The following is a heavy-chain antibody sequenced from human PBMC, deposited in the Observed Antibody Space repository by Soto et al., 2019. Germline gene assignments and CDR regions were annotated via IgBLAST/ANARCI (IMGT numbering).Heavy chain of an antibody. CDR3: ARLTYYYDSSGYYAPFDAFDI. D-gene: IGHD3-22*01. V-gene: IGHV1-8*01. Sequence: GASVKVSCKASGYTFTSYDINWVRQATGQGLEWMGWMNPNSGNTGYAQKFQGRVTMTRNTSISTAYMELSSLRSEDTAVYYCARLTYYYDSSGYYAPFDAFDIWGQGTMVTVSS. CDR2: MNPNSGNT. CDR1: GYTFTSYD. J-gene: IGHJ3*02.